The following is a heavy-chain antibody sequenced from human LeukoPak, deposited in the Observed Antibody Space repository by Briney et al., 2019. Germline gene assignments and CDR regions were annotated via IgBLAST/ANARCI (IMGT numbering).Heavy chain of an antibody. D-gene: IGHD6-13*01. Sequence: SVKVSCKASGYSFTSSDINCVRQAAVQGPECMGWINPKSGRTGYAKKFQARVSMTMNTSIRTAYMAVNSLIFEDTAVYYCARGRSGLAAAGTYDYWGQGTLITVSS. CDR1: GYSFTSSD. CDR3: ARGRSGLAAAGTYDY. J-gene: IGHJ4*02. CDR2: INPKSGRT. V-gene: IGHV1-8*01.